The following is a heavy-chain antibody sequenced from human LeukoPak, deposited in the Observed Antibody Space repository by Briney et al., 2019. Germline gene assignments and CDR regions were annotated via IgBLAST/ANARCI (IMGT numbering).Heavy chain of an antibody. CDR1: GGTFSSYA. J-gene: IGHJ6*03. CDR3: ASPFGDCSSTSCRHTRDYYYYYMDV. CDR2: IIPIFGTA. Sequence: GASVKVSCKASGGTFSSYAISWVRQAPGQGLEWMGGIIPIFGTANYAQKFQGRVTITADESTSTAYMELSSLRSEDTAVYYCASPFGDCSSTSCRHTRDYYYYYMDVWGKGTTVTVSS. V-gene: IGHV1-69*01. D-gene: IGHD2-2*01.